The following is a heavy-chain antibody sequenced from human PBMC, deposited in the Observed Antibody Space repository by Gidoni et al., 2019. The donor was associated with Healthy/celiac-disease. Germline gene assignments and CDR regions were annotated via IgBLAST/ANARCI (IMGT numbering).Heavy chain of an antibody. D-gene: IGHD2-15*01. CDR3: ARDGVGGWSDVGTVY. J-gene: IGHJ4*02. CDR2: IYYSGST. V-gene: IGHV4-31*03. CDR1: GGSISSGGYY. Sequence: QVQLQESGPGLVKPSQTLSLTCTVSGGSISSGGYYWSWIRQHPGKGMEWIWYIYYSGSTYYNPSLKSRVTISVDTSKNQFSLKLSSVTAADTAVYYCARDGVGGWSDVGTVYWGQGTLVTVSS.